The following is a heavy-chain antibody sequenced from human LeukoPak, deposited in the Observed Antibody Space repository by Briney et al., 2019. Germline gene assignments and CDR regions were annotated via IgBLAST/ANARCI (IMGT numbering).Heavy chain of an antibody. V-gene: IGHV4-61*01. Sequence: SETLSLTCTVSGGSISSSSYYWSWIRQPPGKGLEWIGYIYYSGSTNYNPSLKSRVTISVDTSKNQFSLKLSSVTAADTALYYCARGGYCSGGNCYSGDNWFDPWGQGTLVTVSS. CDR2: IYYSGST. CDR3: ARGGYCSGGNCYSGDNWFDP. CDR1: GGSISSSSYY. D-gene: IGHD2-15*01. J-gene: IGHJ5*02.